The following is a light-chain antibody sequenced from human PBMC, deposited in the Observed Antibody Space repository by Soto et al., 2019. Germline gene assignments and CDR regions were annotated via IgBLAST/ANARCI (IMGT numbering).Light chain of an antibody. J-gene: IGKJ4*01. CDR1: QSVSSSY. V-gene: IGKV3-20*01. CDR2: DAS. CDR3: GHFAGAVT. Sequence: TVLTQYPCTLSFSPGERATLSCRAIQSVSSSYLAWYQQKPGQAPRLLIYDASSRATGIPDRFSGSGSGTDFTLTSCRLAPEDCSVYYCGHFAGAVTLAGGTKVDIK.